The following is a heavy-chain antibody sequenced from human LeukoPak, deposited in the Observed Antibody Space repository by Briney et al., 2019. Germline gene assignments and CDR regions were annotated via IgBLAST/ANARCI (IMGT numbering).Heavy chain of an antibody. V-gene: IGHV3-7*01. CDR1: GFTFSSYW. J-gene: IGHJ3*02. CDR2: IKQDGSVK. CDR3: ARDSAYNAFDI. D-gene: IGHD5-12*01. Sequence: GGSLRLSCAASGFTFSSYWMSWVRQAPGKGLEWVANIKQDGSVKNYVDSVKGRFTISRDNAKNSFYLQMNSLSGEDTAVYYCARDSAYNAFDIWGQGTMVTVAS.